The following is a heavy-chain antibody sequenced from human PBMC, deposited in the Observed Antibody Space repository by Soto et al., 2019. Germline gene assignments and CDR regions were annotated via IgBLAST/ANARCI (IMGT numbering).Heavy chain of an antibody. V-gene: IGHV3-15*01. J-gene: IGHJ4*02. Sequence: EVQLVESGGDFVKPGGSLRVSCAVSGFSFSNAWMSWVRQAPGKGLEWVGRIKTKADGGTTDYAAPVKGRFTISRDDLKNTVFLQMHSLETEDTAVYYCTAHLGEFSPLDYWGQGTLVTVSS. CDR2: IKTKADGGTT. CDR1: GFSFSNAW. CDR3: TAHLGEFSPLDY. D-gene: IGHD3-16*01.